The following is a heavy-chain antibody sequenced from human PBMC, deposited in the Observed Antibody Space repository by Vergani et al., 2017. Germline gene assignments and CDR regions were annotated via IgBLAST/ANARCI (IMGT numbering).Heavy chain of an antibody. J-gene: IGHJ5*02. CDR1: GGSISSYY. D-gene: IGHD3-9*01. V-gene: IGHV4-59*01. Sequence: QVQLQESGPGLVKPSETLSLTCTVSGGSISSYYWSWIRQPPGKGLEWIGYIYYSGSTNYNPSLKSRVTISVDTSKNQFSLKLSSVTDADTAVYYCARGHYDILTGYYPHNWFDPWGQGTLVTVSS. CDR2: IYYSGST. CDR3: ARGHYDILTGYYPHNWFDP.